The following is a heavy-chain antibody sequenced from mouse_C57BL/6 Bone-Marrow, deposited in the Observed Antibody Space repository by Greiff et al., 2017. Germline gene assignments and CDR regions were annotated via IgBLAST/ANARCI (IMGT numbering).Heavy chain of an antibody. V-gene: IGHV1-76*01. CDR1: GYTFTDYY. J-gene: IGHJ4*01. CDR3: ARSPMVGYYYYYAMDY. D-gene: IGHD2-3*01. Sequence: VQLQQSGAELVRPGASVKLSCKASGYTFTDYYINWVKQRPGQGLEWIARIYPGSGNTYYNEKFKGKATLTAEKSSSTAYMQLSSLTSEDSAVYFCARSPMVGYYYYYAMDYWGQGTSVTVSS. CDR2: IYPGSGNT.